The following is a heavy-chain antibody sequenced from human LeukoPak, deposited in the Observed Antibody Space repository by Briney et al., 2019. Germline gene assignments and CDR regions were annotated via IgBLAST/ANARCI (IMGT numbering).Heavy chain of an antibody. CDR1: GGSISSSSYY. J-gene: IGHJ4*02. CDR2: IYYSGST. V-gene: IGHV4-39*01. D-gene: IGHD2-21*02. CDR3: ARGRVVTTTFDY. Sequence: SETLSLTCTVSGGSISSSSYYWGWIRQPPGKGLEWIGSIYYSGSTYYNPSLKSRVTISVDTSKNQFSLKLSSVTAADTAVYYCARGRVVTTTFDYWGQGTLVTVSS.